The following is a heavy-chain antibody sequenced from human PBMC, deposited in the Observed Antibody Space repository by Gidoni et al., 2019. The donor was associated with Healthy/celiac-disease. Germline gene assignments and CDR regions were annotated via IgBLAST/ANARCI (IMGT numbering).Heavy chain of an antibody. J-gene: IGHJ5*02. V-gene: IGHV4-30-4*01. CDR3: ARVGSDYDILTGYLTSNWFDP. CDR1: GGSISSGDYY. Sequence: QVQLQESGPGLVKPSQTLSLTCTVSGGSISSGDYYWSWIRQPPGKGLEWIGYIYYSGSTYYNPSLKSRVTISVDTSKNQFSLKLSSVTAADTAVYYCARVGSDYDILTGYLTSNWFDPWGQGTLVTVSS. D-gene: IGHD3-9*01. CDR2: IYYSGST.